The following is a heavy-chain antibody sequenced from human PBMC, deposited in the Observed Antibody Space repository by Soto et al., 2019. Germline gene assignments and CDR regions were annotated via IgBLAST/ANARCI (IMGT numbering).Heavy chain of an antibody. CDR1: GFTFSSYA. J-gene: IGHJ4*02. Sequence: QVQLVESGGGVVQPGTSLRLSCAASGFTFSSYAMHWVRQAPGKGLEWVAVISYDGRKKYYADSVKGRFTISRDTTKNTLNMQMNSLRAEDTSVYYCGRDEWIDYWGQATLLTGSS. V-gene: IGHV3-30*04. CDR3: GRDEWIDY. CDR2: ISYDGRKK. D-gene: IGHD3-3*01.